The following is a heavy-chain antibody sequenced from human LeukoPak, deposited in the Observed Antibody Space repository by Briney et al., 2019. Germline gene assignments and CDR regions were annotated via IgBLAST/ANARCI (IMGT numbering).Heavy chain of an antibody. Sequence: ASVKVSCKVSGYTLTELSMHWVRQAPGKGLEWMGGFDPEDGETIYAQKFQGRVTITEDTSTDTAYMELSSLRSEDTAVYYCATVIYCSGGSCYPTFDYWGQGTLVTVSS. CDR1: GYTLTELS. CDR2: FDPEDGET. CDR3: ATVIYCSGGSCYPTFDY. J-gene: IGHJ4*02. V-gene: IGHV1-24*01. D-gene: IGHD2-15*01.